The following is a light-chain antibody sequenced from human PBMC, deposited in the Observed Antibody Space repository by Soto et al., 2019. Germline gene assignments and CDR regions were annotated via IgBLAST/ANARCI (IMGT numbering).Light chain of an antibody. V-gene: IGLV1-51*01. Sequence: QSVLTQPASLSGSPGQSITISCSGSSSNIGGNSVSWYQQLPGTAPKLLIYDDNKRPSGIPDRFSGSKSGTSATLGITGFQTGDEADYYCGSWDSRLSDYVFGTATKVTV. CDR2: DDN. J-gene: IGLJ1*01. CDR1: SSNIGGNS. CDR3: GSWDSRLSDYV.